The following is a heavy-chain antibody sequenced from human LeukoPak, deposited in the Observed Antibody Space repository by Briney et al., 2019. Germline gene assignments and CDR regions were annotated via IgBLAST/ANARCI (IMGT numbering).Heavy chain of an antibody. V-gene: IGHV4-59*01. J-gene: IGHJ4*02. CDR3: AGGDYYDSSGY. D-gene: IGHD3-22*01. CDR2: IYYSGST. Sequence: PSETLSLTCAVYGGSFSGYYWSWIRQPPGKGLEWIGYIYYSGSTNYNPSLKSRVTISVDTSKNQFSLKLSSVTAADTAVYYCAGGDYYDSSGYWGQGTLVTVSS. CDR1: GGSFSGYY.